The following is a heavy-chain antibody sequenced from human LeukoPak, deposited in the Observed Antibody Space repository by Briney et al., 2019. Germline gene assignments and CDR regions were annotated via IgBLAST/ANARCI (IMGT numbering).Heavy chain of an antibody. J-gene: IGHJ4*02. D-gene: IGHD3-22*01. V-gene: IGHV1-2*02. CDR2: INPNSGGT. Sequence: ASVKVSCKASGYTFTGYYMHWVRQAPGQGLEWMGWINPNSGGTNYAQKFQGRVTMTRDTSISTAYMELSRLRSDDTAVYYCARYLTYYYDSSGDRYFDYWGQGTLVTVSS. CDR1: GYTFTGYY. CDR3: ARYLTYYYDSSGDRYFDY.